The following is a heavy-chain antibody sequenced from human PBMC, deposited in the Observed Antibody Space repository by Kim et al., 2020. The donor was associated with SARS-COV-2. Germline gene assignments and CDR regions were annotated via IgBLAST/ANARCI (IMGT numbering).Heavy chain of an antibody. Sequence: GGSPRLSCAASGFTFSDYYMSWIRQAPGKGLEWVSYISSSSSYTNYADSVKGRFTISRDNAKNSLYLQMNSLRAEDTAVYYCAREGGEDLYGDYYYGMDVWGQGTTVTVSS. V-gene: IGHV3-11*05. CDR1: GFTFSDYY. CDR2: ISSSSSYT. D-gene: IGHD4-17*01. CDR3: AREGGEDLYGDYYYGMDV. J-gene: IGHJ6*02.